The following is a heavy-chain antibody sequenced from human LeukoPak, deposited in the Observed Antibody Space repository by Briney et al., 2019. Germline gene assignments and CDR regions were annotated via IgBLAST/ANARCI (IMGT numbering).Heavy chain of an antibody. CDR2: ISYDGSNK. J-gene: IGHJ4*02. CDR3: AKVDTATDFDY. V-gene: IGHV3-30*18. CDR1: GFTFSSYG. Sequence: GGSLRLSCAASGFTFSSYGMHWVRQAPGKGLEWVAVISYDGSNKYYADSVKGRFTISRDNSKNTLYLQMNSLRAEDTAVYYCAKVDTATDFDYWGQGTLVTVSS. D-gene: IGHD5-18*01.